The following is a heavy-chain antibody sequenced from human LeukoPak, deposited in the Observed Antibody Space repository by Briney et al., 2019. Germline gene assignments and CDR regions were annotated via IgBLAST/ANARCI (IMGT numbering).Heavy chain of an antibody. V-gene: IGHV3-23*01. CDR1: GFTFSSYG. D-gene: IGHD3-10*01. CDR3: AKAFTVRGVINNWFDP. J-gene: IGHJ5*02. Sequence: GGSLGLSCAASGFTFSSYGMSWVRQAPGKGLEWVSAVSGSGGSTYYADSVKGRFTISRDNAKNSLFLQMNSLRAEDTAVYYCAKAFTVRGVINNWFDPWGQGTLVTVSS. CDR2: VSGSGGST.